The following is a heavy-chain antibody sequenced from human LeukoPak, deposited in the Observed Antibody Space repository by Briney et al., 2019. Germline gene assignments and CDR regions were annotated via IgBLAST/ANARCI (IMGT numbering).Heavy chain of an antibody. Sequence: SETLSLTCAVYGASFSGYYWSWIRQRPGKGLEWIGEINHSEYINYNPSLKSRVTISVDTSKNQFSLKLSSVTVADTAVYYCARGNGYCSSTSCPPWFDPWGQGTLVTVSS. CDR1: GASFSGYY. D-gene: IGHD2-2*01. CDR2: INHSEYI. V-gene: IGHV4-34*01. J-gene: IGHJ5*02. CDR3: ARGNGYCSSTSCPPWFDP.